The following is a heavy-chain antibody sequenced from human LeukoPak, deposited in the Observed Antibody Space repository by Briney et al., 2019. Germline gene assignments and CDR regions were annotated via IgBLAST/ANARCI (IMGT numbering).Heavy chain of an antibody. J-gene: IGHJ4*02. CDR1: GGTFSSYA. V-gene: IGHV1-18*01. CDR3: ARDELLDY. D-gene: IGHD1-26*01. CDR2: ISAYNGNT. Sequence: ASVKVSGKASGGTFSSYAISWVRQAPGQGLEWMGWISAYNGNTNYAQKLQGRVTMTTDTSTSTAYMELRSLRSDDTAVYYCARDELLDYWGQGTLVTVSS.